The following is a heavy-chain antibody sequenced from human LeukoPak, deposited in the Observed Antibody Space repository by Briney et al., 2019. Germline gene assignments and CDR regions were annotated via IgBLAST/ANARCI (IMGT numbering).Heavy chain of an antibody. Sequence: GGTLRLSCAASGFTFSSYGMSWVRQAPGKGLEWVSAISGSGGSTYYADSVKGRFTISRDNSKNTLYLQMNSLRAEDTAVYYCAKDESAITMVRWAPFDYWGQGTPVTVSS. CDR1: GFTFSSYG. CDR3: AKDESAITMVRWAPFDY. J-gene: IGHJ4*02. V-gene: IGHV3-23*01. D-gene: IGHD3-10*01. CDR2: ISGSGGST.